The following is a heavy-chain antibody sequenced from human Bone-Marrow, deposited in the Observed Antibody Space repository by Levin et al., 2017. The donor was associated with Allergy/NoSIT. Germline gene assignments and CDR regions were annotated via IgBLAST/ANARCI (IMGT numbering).Heavy chain of an antibody. V-gene: IGHV4-31*03. CDR2: IFYSGSGSP. CDR1: GGSISAGGYY. CDR3: ARGEPFDF. D-gene: IGHD1-14*01. Sequence: SETLSLTCTVSGGSISAGGYYWSWLRQHPGKGLEWIGYIFYSGSGSPYYNPSLQSRVTISGDTSQNQFSLKVTSVTAADTARYYCARGEPFDFWGQGTLVTVSS. J-gene: IGHJ4*02.